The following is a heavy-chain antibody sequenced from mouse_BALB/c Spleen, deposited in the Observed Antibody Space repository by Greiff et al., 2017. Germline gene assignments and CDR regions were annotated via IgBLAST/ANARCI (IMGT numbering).Heavy chain of an antibody. J-gene: IGHJ4*01. CDR2: ISSGGSYT. Sequence: DVKLVESGGDLVKPGGSLKLSCAASGFTFSSYAMSWVRQSPEKRLEWVAEISSGGSYTYYPDTVTGRFTISRDNAKNTLYLEMSSLRSEDTAMYYCARSYGGYAMDYWGQGTSVTVSS. CDR1: GFTFSSYA. CDR3: ARSYGGYAMDY. D-gene: IGHD2-10*02. V-gene: IGHV5-9-4*01.